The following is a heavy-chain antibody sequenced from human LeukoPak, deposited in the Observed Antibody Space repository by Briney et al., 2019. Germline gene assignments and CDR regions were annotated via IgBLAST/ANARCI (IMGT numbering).Heavy chain of an antibody. J-gene: IGHJ3*02. CDR2: IYYSGST. CDR1: GGSISSGGYY. CDR3: AREGPLETWIQLWLADSKEENAFDI. V-gene: IGHV4-31*03. D-gene: IGHD5-18*01. Sequence: PSETLSLTCTVSGGSISSGGYYWSWIRQHPGKGLEWIGYIYYSGSTYYNPALKSRITISVDTSKNQFSLKLSSVTAADTAVYYCAREGPLETWIQLWLADSKEENAFDIWGQGTMVTVSS.